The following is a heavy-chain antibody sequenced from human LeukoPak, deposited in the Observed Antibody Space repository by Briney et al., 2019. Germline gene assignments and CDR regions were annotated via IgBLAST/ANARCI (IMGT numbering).Heavy chain of an antibody. V-gene: IGHV4-31*03. Sequence: SETLSLTCTVSGGYISSGGYYWSWIRQHPGKGLEWIGYIYYSGSTYYNPSLKSRVTISVDTSKNQFSLKLSSVTAADTAVYYCARDNSGWSDYWGQGTLVTVSS. CDR2: IYYSGST. CDR3: ARDNSGWSDY. D-gene: IGHD6-19*01. CDR1: GGYISSGGYY. J-gene: IGHJ4*02.